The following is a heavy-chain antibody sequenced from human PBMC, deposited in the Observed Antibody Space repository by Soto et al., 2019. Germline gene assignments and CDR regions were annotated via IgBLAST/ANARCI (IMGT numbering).Heavy chain of an antibody. V-gene: IGHV2-5*02. CDR1: GFSLSTSGVG. CDR3: AHRAVSSSWYSSRNDY. J-gene: IGHJ4*02. CDR2: IYWDDDK. Sequence: QITLKESGPTLVKPTQTLTLTCTFSGFSLSTSGVGVGWIRQPPGKALEWLALIYWDDDKRYSPSLKSRLTITKDTSKNQVVLTVTNMDPVDTATYYCAHRAVSSSWYSSRNDYWGQGTLVTVSS. D-gene: IGHD6-13*01.